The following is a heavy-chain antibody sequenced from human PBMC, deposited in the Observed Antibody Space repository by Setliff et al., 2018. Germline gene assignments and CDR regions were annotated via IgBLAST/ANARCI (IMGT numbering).Heavy chain of an antibody. CDR3: VRDRAAIVVGPPTAAFDI. Sequence: SVKVSCKASGDTFRSYGISWVRQAPGQGLEWMGGTIPMFGSTSYAQKFQGRVTIITDGSTTTAYMELSSLGSEDTAVYYCVRDRAAIVVGPPTAAFDIWGQGTMVTVSS. D-gene: IGHD2-2*01. J-gene: IGHJ3*02. V-gene: IGHV1-69*05. CDR2: TIPMFGST. CDR1: GDTFRSYG.